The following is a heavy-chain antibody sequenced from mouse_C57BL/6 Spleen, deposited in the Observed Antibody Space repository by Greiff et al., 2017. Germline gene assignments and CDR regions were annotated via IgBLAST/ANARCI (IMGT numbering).Heavy chain of an antibody. Sequence: DVQLVESGPVLVKPGASVKMSCKASGYTFTDYYMNWVKQSHGKSLEWIGVINPYNGGTSYNQKFKGKATLTVDKSSSTAYMELNSLTSEDSAVYYCARSVGSDDYDGDFDYWGQGTTLTVSS. V-gene: IGHV1-19*01. CDR1: GYTFTDYY. CDR3: ARSVGSDDYDGDFDY. D-gene: IGHD2-4*01. J-gene: IGHJ2*01. CDR2: INPYNGGT.